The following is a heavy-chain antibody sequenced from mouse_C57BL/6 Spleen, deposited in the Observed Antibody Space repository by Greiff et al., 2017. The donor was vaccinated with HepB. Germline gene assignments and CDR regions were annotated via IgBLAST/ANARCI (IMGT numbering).Heavy chain of an antibody. CDR3: VRHASFMDY. CDR1: GFSFNTYA. Sequence: EVKLVESGGGLVQPKGSLKLSCAASGFSFNTYAMNWVRQAPGKGLEWVARIRSKSNNYATYYADSVKDRFTISRDDSESMLYLQMNNLKTEDTAMYYCVRHASFMDYWGQGTSVTVSS. CDR2: IRSKSNNYAT. J-gene: IGHJ4*01. V-gene: IGHV10-1*01.